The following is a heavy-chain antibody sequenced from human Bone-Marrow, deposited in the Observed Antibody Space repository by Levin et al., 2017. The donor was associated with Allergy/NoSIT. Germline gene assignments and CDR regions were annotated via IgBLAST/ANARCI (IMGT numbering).Heavy chain of an antibody. CDR3: ARVYCSSTSCYALDS. J-gene: IGHJ4*02. CDR1: GGSISTYY. D-gene: IGHD2-2*01. Sequence: SETLSLTCTVSGGSISTYYWSWIRQPPGKGLEWIGYIYNSGTTNYNPSLKSRVTISVDTSEKQVSLKLNSVTAADTAVYFCARVYCSSTSCYALDSWGQGTPVTVSS. CDR2: IYNSGTT. V-gene: IGHV4-4*09.